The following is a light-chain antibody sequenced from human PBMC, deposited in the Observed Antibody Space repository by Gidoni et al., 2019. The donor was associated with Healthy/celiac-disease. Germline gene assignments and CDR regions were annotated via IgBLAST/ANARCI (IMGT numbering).Light chain of an antibody. Sequence: LPITQSPSSLSASVGDRVTITCQASQDISNYLNWYQQKPGKAPKLLIYDASNLETGVPSRFSGSGSGTDFTFTISSLQPEDIATYYCQQYDNLPGTFXQXTKVEIK. CDR3: QQYDNLPGT. CDR2: DAS. CDR1: QDISNY. V-gene: IGKV1-33*01. J-gene: IGKJ1*01.